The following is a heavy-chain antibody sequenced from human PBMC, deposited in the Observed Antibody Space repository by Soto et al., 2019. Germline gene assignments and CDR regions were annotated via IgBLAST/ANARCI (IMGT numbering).Heavy chain of an antibody. Sequence: EGSLRLSCAASGFNVSRNYMSWIRQAPGKGLEWVALVFTGDNTFYADSVKGRFTISRDSSKNTLSLQMNSLRAEDTAVYYCATRIAATGRYYFDSWGQGTLVTVSS. CDR1: GFNVSRNY. CDR3: ATRIAATGRYYFDS. J-gene: IGHJ4*02. D-gene: IGHD6-13*01. CDR2: VFTGDNT. V-gene: IGHV3-53*01.